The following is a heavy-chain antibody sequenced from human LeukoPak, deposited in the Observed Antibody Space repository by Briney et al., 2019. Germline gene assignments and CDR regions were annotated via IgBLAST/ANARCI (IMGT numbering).Heavy chain of an antibody. V-gene: IGHV3-74*01. J-gene: IGHJ6*04. CDR3: AELGITMIGGV. D-gene: IGHD3-10*02. CDR2: INDDGSAT. Sequence: GGSLRLSCAASGFTFSNYRMHWVRQVPGKGLVWVSRINDDGSATFYADSVKGRFTISRDNAKNTLFLQMSSLRAEDTAVYYCAELGITMIGGVWGKGTTVTISS. CDR1: GFTFSNYR.